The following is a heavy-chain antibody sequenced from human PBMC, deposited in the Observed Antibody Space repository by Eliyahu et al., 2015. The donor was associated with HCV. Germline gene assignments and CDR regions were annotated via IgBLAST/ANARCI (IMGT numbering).Heavy chain of an antibody. Sequence: EVQLLESGGGLVQPGGPLRLSCVASGFTFSSYAMSWVRQAPGKGLEWVSAITGNGGSTYYTDSVKGRFTISRDNSKNTLYLQMNSLRGEDTAVYYCAKEGAGAGLGYFQHWGQGTLVTVSS. D-gene: IGHD6-13*01. CDR1: GFTFSSYA. CDR2: ITGNGGST. V-gene: IGHV3-23*01. J-gene: IGHJ1*01. CDR3: AKEGAGAGLGYFQH.